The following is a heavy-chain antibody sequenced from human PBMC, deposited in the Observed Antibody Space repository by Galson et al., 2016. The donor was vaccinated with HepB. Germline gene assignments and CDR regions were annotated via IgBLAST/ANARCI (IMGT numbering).Heavy chain of an antibody. D-gene: IGHD3-3*01. CDR2: VAWDDNK. J-gene: IGHJ4*02. CDR1: GFSLTTSGMC. V-gene: IGHV2-70*01. Sequence: PALVKPTQTLILTCSFSGFSLTTSGMCVSWIRQPPGKALEWLALVAWDDNKYFTTSLKTRLSISTDTSKNQVVLTMTNMDPVDTATYYCARMTSFGVFVIDYWGQGALVTVSS. CDR3: ARMTSFGVFVIDY.